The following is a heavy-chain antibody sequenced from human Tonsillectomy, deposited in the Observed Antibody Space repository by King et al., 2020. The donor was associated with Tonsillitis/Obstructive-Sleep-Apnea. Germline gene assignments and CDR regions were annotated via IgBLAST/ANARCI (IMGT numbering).Heavy chain of an antibody. D-gene: IGHD2-2*01. V-gene: IGHV3-23*04. CDR2: ISGSGGST. Sequence: VQLVESGGGLVQPGGSLRLSCAASGFTFSSYAMSWVRQAPGKGLEWVSAISGSGGSTYYADSVKGRFTISRDNSKNTLYLQMNSLRDEDTAVYYCATDVPNIVVVPADLFDYWGQGTLVTVSS. CDR1: GFTFSSYA. CDR3: ATDVPNIVVVPADLFDY. J-gene: IGHJ4*02.